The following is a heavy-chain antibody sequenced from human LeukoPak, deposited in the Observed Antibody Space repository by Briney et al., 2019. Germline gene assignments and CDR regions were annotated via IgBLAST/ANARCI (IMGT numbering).Heavy chain of an antibody. J-gene: IGHJ3*02. CDR2: IKQDGSEK. CDR1: GFTFSSYW. Sequence: GGSLRLSCAASGFTFSSYWMSWVRKAPGKGLVWVANIKQDGSEKYYVDSVKGRFTISRDNAKNSLYLQMNSLRAEDTAVYHCARMNGKTRARPRVAFDIWGQGTMVTVSS. V-gene: IGHV3-7*01. D-gene: IGHD1-1*01. CDR3: ARMNGKTRARPRVAFDI.